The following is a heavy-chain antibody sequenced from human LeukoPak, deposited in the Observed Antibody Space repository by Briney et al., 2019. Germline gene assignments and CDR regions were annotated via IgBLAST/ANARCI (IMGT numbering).Heavy chain of an antibody. CDR3: ARDPAGATLDY. V-gene: IGHV1-18*01. Sequence: ASVKVSCKVSGYTLTELSMHWVRQAPGQGLEWMGWISAYNGNTNYAQKLQGRVTMTTDTSTSTAYMELRSLRSDDTAVYYCARDPAGATLDYWGQGTLVTVSS. J-gene: IGHJ4*02. D-gene: IGHD1-26*01. CDR1: GYTLTELS. CDR2: ISAYNGNT.